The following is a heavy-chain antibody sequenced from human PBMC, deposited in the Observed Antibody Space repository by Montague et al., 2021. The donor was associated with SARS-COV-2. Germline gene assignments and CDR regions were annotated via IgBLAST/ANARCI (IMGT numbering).Heavy chain of an antibody. CDR2: INHSGNT. CDR1: GGSFSTYY. J-gene: IGHJ6*02. V-gene: IGHV4-34*01. D-gene: IGHD3-3*01. CDR3: ARDQTVLEWIWYGMDV. Sequence: SETLSLTCAVYGGSFSTYYWTWIRQSPGKGLEWIGDINHSGNTNXNPSLKSRVSISVDTSSNQFSLYLTSVTAADAAVYYCARDQTVLEWIWYGMDVWGQGTTVTVSS.